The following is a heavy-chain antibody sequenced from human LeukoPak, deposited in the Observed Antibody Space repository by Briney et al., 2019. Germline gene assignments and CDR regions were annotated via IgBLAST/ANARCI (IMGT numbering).Heavy chain of an antibody. CDR1: GFTFSSYS. Sequence: SGGSLRLSCAASGFTFSSYSMNWVRQAPGKGLEWVSYISSSSSTIYYADSVKGRFTISRDNSKNTLYLQMNSLRAEDTAVYYCAKLVGAIANWFDPWGQGTLVTVSS. CDR3: AKLVGAIANWFDP. V-gene: IGHV3-48*01. J-gene: IGHJ5*02. D-gene: IGHD1-26*01. CDR2: ISSSSSTI.